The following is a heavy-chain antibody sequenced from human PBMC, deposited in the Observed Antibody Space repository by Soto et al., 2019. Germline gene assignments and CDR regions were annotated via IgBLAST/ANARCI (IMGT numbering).Heavy chain of an antibody. CDR3: ARFSGGSFNTYYFYYGMDV. J-gene: IGHJ6*02. CDR2: ISAYNGNT. V-gene: IGHV1-18*01. D-gene: IGHD2-15*01. CDR1: GYTFTSYG. Sequence: ASVKVSCKASGYTFTSYGISWVRQAPGQGLDWMGWISAYNGNTKYAQDLQGRVTMTTDTSTSTAYMELRSLRSDDTAVYYCARFSGGSFNTYYFYYGMDVWGQGTTVTVSS.